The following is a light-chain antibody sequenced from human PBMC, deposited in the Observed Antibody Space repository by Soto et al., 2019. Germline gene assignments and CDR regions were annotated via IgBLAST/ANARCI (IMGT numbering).Light chain of an antibody. CDR2: GAS. Sequence: EIVWTQSPGTLSLSPGERATLSCRASQSVSSSYLAWYQQKPGQPPGLLIYGASSRATGIPARFSGSGFGTEFTLTIGSLQSEEFAVYYCQQYKNWPLFGQGTRLEI. CDR3: QQYKNWPL. CDR1: QSVSSSY. V-gene: IGKV3D-15*01. J-gene: IGKJ5*01.